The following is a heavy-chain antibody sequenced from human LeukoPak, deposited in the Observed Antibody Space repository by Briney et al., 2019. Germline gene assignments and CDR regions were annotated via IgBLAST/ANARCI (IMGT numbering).Heavy chain of an antibody. Sequence: GGSLRLSCAASGFTFSTYWMSWVRQAPGKGLECVAIIKEGGSEKYHADSVNGRFTISRDNAKNLLYLQMNSLRAEDTAVYYWASGQGRRHGTADYWGQGTLVTVSS. CDR2: IKEGGSEK. CDR1: GFTFSTYW. V-gene: IGHV3-7*01. CDR3: ASGQGRRHGTADY. D-gene: IGHD1-1*01. J-gene: IGHJ4*02.